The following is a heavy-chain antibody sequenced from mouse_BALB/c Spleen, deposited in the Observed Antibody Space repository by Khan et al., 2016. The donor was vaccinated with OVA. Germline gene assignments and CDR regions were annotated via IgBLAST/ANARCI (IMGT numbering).Heavy chain of an antibody. J-gene: IGHJ1*01. D-gene: IGHD1-1*01. CDR2: IYYSGTV. CDR3: ARDYGSLYWYFDV. CDR1: GISITSGTYR. V-gene: IGHV3-5*02. Sequence: EVQLQESGPGLVKPSQTVSLTCPVTGISITSGTYRWSWIRQFPGNKLEWIGNIYYSGTVTYNPSLTSRTTITRDTSKNQFFLEMNSLTAEDTATYYCARDYGSLYWYFDVWGAGTTVTVSS.